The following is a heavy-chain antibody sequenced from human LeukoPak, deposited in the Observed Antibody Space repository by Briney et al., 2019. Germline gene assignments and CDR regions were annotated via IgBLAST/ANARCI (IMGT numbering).Heavy chain of an antibody. J-gene: IGHJ4*02. CDR1: GFTFSDYY. Sequence: GGSLRLSCAASGFTFSDYYMSWIRQAPGKGLEWVSYISSSGSTIYYADSVKGRLTISRDNAKNSLYLQMNSLRAEDTAVYYCAGDSCSSTSCYNFDYWGQGTLVTVSS. CDR2: ISSSGSTI. D-gene: IGHD2-2*02. CDR3: AGDSCSSTSCYNFDY. V-gene: IGHV3-11*04.